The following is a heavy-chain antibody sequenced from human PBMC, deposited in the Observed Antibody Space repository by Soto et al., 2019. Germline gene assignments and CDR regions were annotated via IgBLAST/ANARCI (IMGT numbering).Heavy chain of an antibody. D-gene: IGHD3-16*01. V-gene: IGHV1-3*01. CDR1: GYTFTSYA. CDR2: INAGNGNT. CDR3: ARDLHDYVSFRFDP. Sequence: ASVKVSCKASGYTFTSYAMHWVRQAPGQRLEWMGWINAGNGNTKHSQKFQGRVTITRDTSASTAYMELNSLRAEDTAVYYCARDLHDYVSFRFDPWGQGTLVTVSS. J-gene: IGHJ5*02.